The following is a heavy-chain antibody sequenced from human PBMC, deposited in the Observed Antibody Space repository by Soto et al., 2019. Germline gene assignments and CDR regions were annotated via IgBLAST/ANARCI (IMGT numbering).Heavy chain of an antibody. CDR3: ARAYYDFLWGSYRFDY. Sequence: GGSLRLSCAASGFTFSSYAMSWVRQAPGKGLEWVSAINTDGGTTTYAESVKGRFTISRDNAKNSLYLQMNSLRAEDTAVYYCARAYYDFLWGSYRFDYWGQGALVTVSS. V-gene: IGHV3-23*01. CDR1: GFTFSSYA. J-gene: IGHJ4*02. CDR2: INTDGGTT. D-gene: IGHD3-16*02.